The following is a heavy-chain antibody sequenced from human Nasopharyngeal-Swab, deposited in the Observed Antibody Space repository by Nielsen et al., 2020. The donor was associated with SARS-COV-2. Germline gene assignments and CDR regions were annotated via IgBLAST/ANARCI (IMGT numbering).Heavy chain of an antibody. CDR1: GFTFSSYE. Sequence: GGSLRLSCAASGFTFSSYEMNWIRQAPGKGLEWVAVIWYDGSNKYYADSVKGRFTISRDNSKNTVYLQMNSLRAEDTAVYYCVRALNDNGDYVGDYWGQGTLVTVSS. D-gene: IGHD4-17*01. V-gene: IGHV3-33*08. CDR2: IWYDGSNK. CDR3: VRALNDNGDYVGDY. J-gene: IGHJ4*02.